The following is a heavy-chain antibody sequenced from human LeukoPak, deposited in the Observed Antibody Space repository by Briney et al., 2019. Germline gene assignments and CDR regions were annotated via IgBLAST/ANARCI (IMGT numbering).Heavy chain of an antibody. J-gene: IGHJ4*02. CDR2: MKEDGSET. CDR1: GSIFSCCW. CDR3: ARVRPGAHFDS. Sequence: PGGSLRLSCAASGSIFSCCWMAWVRQAPGKGLEWVAHMKEDGSETYYVGSVKGRFTISRDNAKNSLYLQMNSLKVEDTAVYYCARVRPGAHFDSWGQGTLDTVSS. V-gene: IGHV3-7*03. D-gene: IGHD7-27*01.